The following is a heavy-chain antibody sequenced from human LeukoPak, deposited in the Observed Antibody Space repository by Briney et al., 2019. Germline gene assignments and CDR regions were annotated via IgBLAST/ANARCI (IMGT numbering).Heavy chain of an antibody. J-gene: IGHJ4*02. Sequence: GGSLRLSCAASGFTFSSYAMSWVRQAPGEGLEWVSAISGSGGSTYYADSVKGRFTISRDNFKDTLYLQMNSLRAEDTAVYYCAKRSGSGLTMNNYWGQGTLVTVSS. D-gene: IGHD3-22*01. CDR2: ISGSGGST. CDR3: AKRSGSGLTMNNY. CDR1: GFTFSSYA. V-gene: IGHV3-23*01.